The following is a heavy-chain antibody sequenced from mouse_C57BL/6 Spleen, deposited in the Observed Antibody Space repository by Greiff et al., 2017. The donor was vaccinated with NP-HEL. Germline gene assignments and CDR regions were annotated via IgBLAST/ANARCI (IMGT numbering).Heavy chain of an antibody. V-gene: IGHV1-54*01. J-gene: IGHJ1*03. D-gene: IGHD1-1*01. CDR1: GYAFTNYL. CDR3: ARGPHYYGSSYGYFDV. CDR2: INPGSGGT. Sequence: QVQLQQSGAELVRPGTSVKVSCKASGYAFTNYLIEWVKQRPGQGLEWIGVINPGSGGTNYNEKFKGKATLTADKSSSTAYMQLSSLTSEDSAVYFWARGPHYYGSSYGYFDVWGTGTTVTVSS.